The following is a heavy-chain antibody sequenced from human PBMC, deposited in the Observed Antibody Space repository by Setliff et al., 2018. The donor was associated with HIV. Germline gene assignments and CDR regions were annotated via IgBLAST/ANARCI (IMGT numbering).Heavy chain of an antibody. CDR1: GDSISSSSYY. CDR3: ARQGSLCPDCYLDS. V-gene: IGHV4-39*01. D-gene: IGHD2-21*01. CDR2: MFYTGST. J-gene: IGHJ4*02. Sequence: PSETLSLTCTVSGDSISSSSYYWGWVRQPPGKGLEWIGTMFYTGSTYYNPSLKSRVIISVDTSKNQFSLKLSSVTAADTAVYYGARQGSLCPDCYLDSWGQGTLVTVSS.